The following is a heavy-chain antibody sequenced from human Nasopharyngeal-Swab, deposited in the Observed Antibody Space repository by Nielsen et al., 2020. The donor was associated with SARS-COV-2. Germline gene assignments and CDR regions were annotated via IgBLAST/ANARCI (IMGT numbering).Heavy chain of an antibody. CDR3: ARDEGIVVVPAADYYYMDV. Sequence: GESLKISCAASGFTFSSYWMSWVRQAPGKGLEWVANIKQDGSEKYYVDSAKGRFTISRDNAKNSLYLQMNSLRAEDTAVYYCARDEGIVVVPAADYYYMDVWGKGTTVTVSS. D-gene: IGHD2-2*01. CDR1: GFTFSSYW. V-gene: IGHV3-7*03. CDR2: IKQDGSEK. J-gene: IGHJ6*03.